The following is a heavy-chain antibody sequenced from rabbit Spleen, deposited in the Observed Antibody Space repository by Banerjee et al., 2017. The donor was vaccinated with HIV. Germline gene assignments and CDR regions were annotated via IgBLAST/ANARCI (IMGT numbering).Heavy chain of an antibody. CDR3: ARDDSDTGGWSFDL. Sequence: QEQLEESGGDLVKPGASLTLTCTASGFTVSRKWMCWVRQAPGKGLEWIACIDTGDGNAYYANWAKGRFTIFKTSNTVDLKVTSLTAADTATYFCARDDSDTGGWSFDLWGQGTLVTVS. CDR1: GFTVSRKW. CDR2: IDTGDGNA. J-gene: IGHJ3*01. V-gene: IGHV1S45*01. D-gene: IGHD7-1*01.